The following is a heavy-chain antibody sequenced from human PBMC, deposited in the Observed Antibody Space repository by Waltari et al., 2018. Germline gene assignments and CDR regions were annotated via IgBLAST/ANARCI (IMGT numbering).Heavy chain of an antibody. CDR2: INPSGGST. CDR1: GYTFSNYY. D-gene: IGHD3-3*01. Sequence: QMHLVQSGAEVKKPGASVRVSCKSSGYTFSNYYINWVRQVPGRGLEWMGVINPSGGSTSYAEKFQGRITLTSDTSTSTVYMGLSSLTSEDTAVYFCARDGSIFGVMYGLDVWGQGTSVTVSS. J-gene: IGHJ6*02. CDR3: ARDGSIFGVMYGLDV. V-gene: IGHV1-46*01.